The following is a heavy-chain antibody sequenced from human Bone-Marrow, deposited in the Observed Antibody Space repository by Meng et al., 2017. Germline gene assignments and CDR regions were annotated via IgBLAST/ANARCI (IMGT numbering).Heavy chain of an antibody. CDR3: ARDGYGSTKDYYYYGMDV. CDR2: ISYDGSNK. V-gene: IGHV3-30*14. J-gene: IGHJ6*02. D-gene: IGHD3-10*01. Sequence: LKISCAASGFTFSSYAMHWVRQAPGKGLEWVAVISYDGSNKYYADSVKGRFTISRHNSKNTLYLQMNSLRAEDTAVYYCARDGYGSTKDYYYYGMDVWGQGTTVTVSS. CDR1: GFTFSSYA.